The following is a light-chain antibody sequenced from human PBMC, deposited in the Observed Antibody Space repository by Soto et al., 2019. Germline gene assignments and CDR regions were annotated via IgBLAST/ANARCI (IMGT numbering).Light chain of an antibody. CDR1: QGISNY. V-gene: IGKV1-27*01. CDR3: QKYNSAPLT. CDR2: AAS. Sequence: DIQVTQSPSSLSASVGDRVTITCRVSQGISNYLAWYQQKPGKVPKLLIYAASTLQSGVPSRFSGSGSGTDFTLTISSLQPEDVATYYCQKYNSAPLTFGGGTKVDI. J-gene: IGKJ4*01.